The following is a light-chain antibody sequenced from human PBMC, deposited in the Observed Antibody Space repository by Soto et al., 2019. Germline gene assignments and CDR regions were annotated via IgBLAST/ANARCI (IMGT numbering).Light chain of an antibody. Sequence: QSALTQPASVSASPGQSITIPCTGTSSDVGSYNLVSWFQQHPGKVPKLLIYEGTKRPSGLSGRFSGSKSGTTASLTISGLQAEDEAHYYCYSYAGENLYVFGTGTKVTVL. CDR2: EGT. V-gene: IGLV2-23*01. CDR3: YSYAGENLYV. J-gene: IGLJ1*01. CDR1: SSDVGSYNL.